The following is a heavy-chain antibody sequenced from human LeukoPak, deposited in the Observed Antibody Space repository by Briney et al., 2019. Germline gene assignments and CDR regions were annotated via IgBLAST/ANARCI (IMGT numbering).Heavy chain of an antibody. J-gene: IGHJ5*02. CDR3: ARDPIMTTVTTETTAWFDP. D-gene: IGHD4-17*01. Sequence: SETLSLTCTVSGGSISSYYWSWLRQPAGKGLEWIGRIYTSGSTNYNPSLTSRGTMSVDTSKNQFSLKLSSVTAADTAVYYCARDPIMTTVTTETTAWFDPWGQGTLVTVSS. CDR2: IYTSGST. V-gene: IGHV4-4*07. CDR1: GGSISSYY.